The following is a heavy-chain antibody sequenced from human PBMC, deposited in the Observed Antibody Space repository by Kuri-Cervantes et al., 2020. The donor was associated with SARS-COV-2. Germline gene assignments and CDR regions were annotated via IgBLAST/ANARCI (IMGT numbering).Heavy chain of an antibody. J-gene: IGHJ4*02. Sequence: GESLKISCTGSAFSFGDYAIIWFRQAPGKGLEWVGFIRSRGYGETTQYAASVKGRFSISRDDSKNIVYLQMNSLKTEDTAVYYCARAYSYDDVWGRFNDWGQGTLVTVSS. CDR1: AFSFGDYA. CDR3: ARAYSYDDVWGRFND. V-gene: IGHV3-49*03. CDR2: IRSRGYGETT. D-gene: IGHD3-16*01.